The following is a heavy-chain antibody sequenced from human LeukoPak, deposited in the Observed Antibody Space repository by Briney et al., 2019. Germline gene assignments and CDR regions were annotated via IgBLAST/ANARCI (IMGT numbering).Heavy chain of an antibody. V-gene: IGHV3-7*03. CDR2: IKQDESEK. D-gene: IGHD3-9*01. CDR3: AGGTGFIIKD. Sequence: PGGSLRLSCAASGFTFSLYWMNWVRRAPGKGLEWVANIKQDESEKNYVDSVKGRFTISRDNAKNSLYLQMNNLRVEDTAMYYCAGGTGFIIKDWGQGTLVTVSS. J-gene: IGHJ4*02. CDR1: GFTFSLYW.